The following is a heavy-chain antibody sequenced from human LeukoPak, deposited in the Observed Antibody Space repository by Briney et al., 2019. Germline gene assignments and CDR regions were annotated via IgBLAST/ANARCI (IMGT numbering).Heavy chain of an antibody. V-gene: IGHV3-7*04. CDR3: ARGRGLEY. CDR1: GFTFSNYW. J-gene: IGHJ4*02. CDR2: IKEDGSEK. Sequence: GGSLRLSCAASGFTFSNYWMSWVRQAPGKGLEWVANIKEDGSEKDYVDSVKGRFTISRDNAKNSLYLQMNSLRAEDTAVYYCARGRGLEYWGQGTLVTVSS.